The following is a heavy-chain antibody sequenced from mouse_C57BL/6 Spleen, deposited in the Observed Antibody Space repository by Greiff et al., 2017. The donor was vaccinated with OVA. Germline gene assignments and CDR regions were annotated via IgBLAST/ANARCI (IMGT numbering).Heavy chain of an antibody. V-gene: IGHV5-4*03. CDR3: ARGEGYFDV. J-gene: IGHJ1*03. Sequence: EVKVEESGGGLVKPGGSLKLSCAASGFTFSSYAMSWVRQTPEKRLEWVATISDGGSYTYYPDNVKGRFTISRDNAKNNLYLQKGHLKSEDTAMYYCARGEGYFDVWGTGTTVTVSS. CDR1: GFTFSSYA. CDR2: ISDGGSYT.